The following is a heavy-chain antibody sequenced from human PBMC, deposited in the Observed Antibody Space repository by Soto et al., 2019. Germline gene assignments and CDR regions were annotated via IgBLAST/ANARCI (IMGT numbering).Heavy chain of an antibody. CDR2: MNPNSGNT. CDR3: ARGSSGWYSRPFDY. V-gene: IGHV1-8*01. Sequence: ASVKVSCKASGYSFTSFDINWVRQATGQGLEWMGWMNPNSGNTDYAQKYHGRVTMTRNTSISTVYMELSSLRSEDTAVYYCARGSSGWYSRPFDYWGQGTLVTVSS. D-gene: IGHD3-22*01. J-gene: IGHJ4*02. CDR1: GYSFTSFD.